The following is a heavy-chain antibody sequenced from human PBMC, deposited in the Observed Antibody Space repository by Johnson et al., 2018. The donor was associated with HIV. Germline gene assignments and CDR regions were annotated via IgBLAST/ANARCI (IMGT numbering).Heavy chain of an antibody. Sequence: QVQLVESGGGVVQPGRYLRLSCAASGFTFSSYAMHWVRQAPGKGLEWVAVISYDGSNQYYADSVKGRFTISRDNSKKKLYLQMNSLRAEDTAVYHCASMGWGGNAFDIWGQGTMVTVSS. J-gene: IGHJ3*02. CDR3: ASMGWGGNAFDI. CDR1: GFTFSSYA. D-gene: IGHD3-16*01. V-gene: IGHV3-30-3*01. CDR2: ISYDGSNQ.